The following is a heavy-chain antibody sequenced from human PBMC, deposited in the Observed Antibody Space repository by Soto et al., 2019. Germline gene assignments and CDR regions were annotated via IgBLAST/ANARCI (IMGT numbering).Heavy chain of an antibody. J-gene: IGHJ4*02. Sequence: QVQLQEAGPGLVMPSETLSLTCTVSGGSMNNHYWSWIRQPPGKGLEWLGYVYYNGITNYNPSLKSRVTMSVDTSKNQVSLNLTSLTAADTATYYCARANWYYEYWGQGIPVTVSS. V-gene: IGHV4-59*11. D-gene: IGHD7-27*01. CDR3: ARANWYYEY. CDR2: VYYNGIT. CDR1: GGSMNNHY.